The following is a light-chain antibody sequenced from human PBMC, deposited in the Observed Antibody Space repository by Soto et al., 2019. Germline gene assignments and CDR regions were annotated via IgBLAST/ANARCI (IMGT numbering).Light chain of an antibody. CDR2: GAS. CDR3: QQYGTPRSVT. V-gene: IGKV3-20*01. Sequence: ETALKQAPGTLSLSPGERATLSCRASQSVSSSYLAWYQQKPGQPPRLLIYGASSRATGIPDRFSGSGSGTDFTLTISRLEPEDFAVYYCQQYGTPRSVTFGQGTRLEIK. CDR1: QSVSSSY. J-gene: IGKJ5*01.